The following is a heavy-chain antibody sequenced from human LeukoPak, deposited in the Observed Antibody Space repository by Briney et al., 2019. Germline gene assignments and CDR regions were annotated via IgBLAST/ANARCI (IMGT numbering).Heavy chain of an antibody. D-gene: IGHD3-22*01. CDR2: IIPIFGTA. J-gene: IGHJ4*02. CDR3: AMGYYYDSSGYYPFDY. CDR1: GGTFSSYA. Sequence: ASVKVSCKASGGTFSSYAISWVRQAPGQGLEWMGGIIPIFGTANYAQKFQGRVTITADESTSTAYMELSSLRSEDTAVYYCAMGYYYDSSGYYPFDYWGQGTLVTVSS. V-gene: IGHV1-69*13.